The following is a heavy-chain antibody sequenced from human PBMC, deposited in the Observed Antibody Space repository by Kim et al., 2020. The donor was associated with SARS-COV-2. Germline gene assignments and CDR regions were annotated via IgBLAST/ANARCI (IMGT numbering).Heavy chain of an antibody. D-gene: IGHD4-17*01. CDR3: ASNRRTRRWYFDL. CDR2: IYHSGST. V-gene: IGHV4-4*02. CDR1: GGSISSSNW. Sequence: SETLSLTCAVSGGSISSSNWWSWVRQPPGKGLEWIGEIYHSGSTNYNPSLKSRVTISVDKSKNQFSLKLSSVTAADTAVYYCASNRRTRRWYFDLWGRGTLVTVSS. J-gene: IGHJ2*01.